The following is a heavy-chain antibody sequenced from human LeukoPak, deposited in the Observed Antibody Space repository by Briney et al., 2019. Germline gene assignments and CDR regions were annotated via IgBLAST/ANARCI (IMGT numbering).Heavy chain of an antibody. CDR3: ARSAFWSGYYTYYYYYMDV. J-gene: IGHJ6*03. V-gene: IGHV3-7*01. Sequence: PGGSLRLSCAASGFTFSYFWMSWVRQAPGKGLEWVANIKQDGSERYYVDSVKGRFTISRDNAKNSLSLQMNSLRAEDTAVYYCARSAFWSGYYTYYYYYMDVWGKGTTVTVSS. D-gene: IGHD3-3*01. CDR1: GFTFSYFW. CDR2: IKQDGSER.